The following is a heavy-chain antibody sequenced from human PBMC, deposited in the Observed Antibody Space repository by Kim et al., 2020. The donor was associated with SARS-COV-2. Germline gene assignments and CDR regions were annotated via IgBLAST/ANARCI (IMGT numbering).Heavy chain of an antibody. V-gene: IGHV4-59*01. D-gene: IGHD3-3*01. CDR1: GGSMSSYY. Sequence: SETLSLTCSVSGGSMSSYYWSWIRQPPGKGLEWIGQIYYSGSTNYNPSLKSRVSISLDTPKKQFSLKLSSVTAADTADYYCARGFWSGRYYYDYMDVWGKGTTVTVSS. CDR2: IYYSGST. CDR3: ARGFWSGRYYYDYMDV. J-gene: IGHJ6*03.